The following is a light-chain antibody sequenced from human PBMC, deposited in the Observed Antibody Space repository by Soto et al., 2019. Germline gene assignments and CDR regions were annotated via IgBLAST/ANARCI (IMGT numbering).Light chain of an antibody. Sequence: EIVLTQSPATLSLSPGKRATLSCRASQSVSSFLAWYQQKPGQAPRLLIYDASNRATGIPARFSGSGSGTDFTLTISSLEPEDFAVYYCQQRSNWPLTFGGGTKVEIK. CDR2: DAS. CDR3: QQRSNWPLT. CDR1: QSVSSF. J-gene: IGKJ4*01. V-gene: IGKV3-11*01.